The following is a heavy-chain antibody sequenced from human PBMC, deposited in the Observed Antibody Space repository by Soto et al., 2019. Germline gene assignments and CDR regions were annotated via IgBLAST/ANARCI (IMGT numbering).Heavy chain of an antibody. CDR3: ARHHGTTTSANWFDP. CDR2: ISTYSGDT. J-gene: IGHJ5*02. CDR1: GYTFFTYD. V-gene: IGHV1-18*01. D-gene: IGHD3-3*01. Sequence: QVHLVQSGVEVKTPGASVKVSCQASGYTFFTYDIRWVRQAPGQGLEWMGGISTYSGDTKYAQKFQGRVTMTTDTSTTTAYLELRSLRSDDTAVYYCARHHGTTTSANWFDPWGQGALVTVSS.